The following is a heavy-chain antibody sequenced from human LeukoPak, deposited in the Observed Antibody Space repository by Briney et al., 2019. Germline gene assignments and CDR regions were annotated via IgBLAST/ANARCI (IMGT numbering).Heavy chain of an antibody. Sequence: GGSLQISCQGSGSSFTSYWIGWVRRLPGKGLEGMGIIYPGDSDARYSPSFQGQVTISADKSISTAYLQWSSLKASDTAMYYCARRDYGGKHFDYWGQGTLVTVSS. CDR1: GSSFTSYW. CDR2: IYPGDSDA. CDR3: ARRDYGGKHFDY. V-gene: IGHV5-51*01. D-gene: IGHD4-23*01. J-gene: IGHJ4*02.